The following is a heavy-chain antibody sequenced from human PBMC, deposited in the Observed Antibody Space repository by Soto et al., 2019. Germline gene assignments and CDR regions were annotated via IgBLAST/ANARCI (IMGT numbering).Heavy chain of an antibody. V-gene: IGHV3-23*01. CDR3: AKERTGKVDY. CDR1: GFTLSDYA. CDR2: ISGSGSNT. J-gene: IGHJ4*02. Sequence: GGSLRLSCAASGFTLSDYAMSWVRQAPGKGLEWVSTISGSGSNTYYADSVKGRFTISRDNSQNTLYLQMNSLRAEDTAVYYCAKERTGKVDYWGQGTLVTVSP.